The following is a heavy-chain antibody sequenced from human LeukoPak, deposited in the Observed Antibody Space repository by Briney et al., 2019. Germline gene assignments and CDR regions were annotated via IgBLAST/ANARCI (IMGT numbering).Heavy chain of an antibody. V-gene: IGHV4-59*01. CDR1: GCSISSYY. Sequence: SETLSLTCTVPGCSISSYYWSWIRQPPGKGLEGIGYIYYSGSTNYNPSLKSRVTISGDTSKNQFSLKLSSVTAADTAVYYCARASVTYGGIDYWGQGTLVTVSS. CDR2: IYYSGST. D-gene: IGHD4-23*01. J-gene: IGHJ4*02. CDR3: ARASVTYGGIDY.